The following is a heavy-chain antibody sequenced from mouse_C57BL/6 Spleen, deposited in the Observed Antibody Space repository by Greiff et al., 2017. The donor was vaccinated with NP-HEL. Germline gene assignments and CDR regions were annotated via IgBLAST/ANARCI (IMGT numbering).Heavy chain of an antibody. V-gene: IGHV1-61*01. CDR1: GYTFTSYW. D-gene: IGHD1-1*02. CDR3: ARFGNYFDY. J-gene: IGHJ2*01. CDR2: IYPSDSET. Sequence: QVQLQQPGAELVRPGSSVKLSCKASGYTFTSYWMDWVKQRPGQGLEWIGNIYPSDSETHYNQKFKDKATLTVDKSSSTAYMQLSSLPSEDSAVYYCARFGNYFDYWGQGTTLTVSS.